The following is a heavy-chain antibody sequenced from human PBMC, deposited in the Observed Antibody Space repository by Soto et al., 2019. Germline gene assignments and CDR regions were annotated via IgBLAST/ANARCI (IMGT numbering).Heavy chain of an antibody. J-gene: IGHJ1*01. CDR3: ATGLLWFGELISH. CDR1: GYTLTELS. D-gene: IGHD3-10*01. V-gene: IGHV1-24*01. CDR2: FDPEDGET. Sequence: EASVKVSCKVSGYTLTELSMHWVRQAPGKGLEWMGGFDPEDGETIYAQKFQGRVTMTEDTSTDTAYMELSSLRSEDTAVYYCATGLLWFGELISHWGQGTLVTVSS.